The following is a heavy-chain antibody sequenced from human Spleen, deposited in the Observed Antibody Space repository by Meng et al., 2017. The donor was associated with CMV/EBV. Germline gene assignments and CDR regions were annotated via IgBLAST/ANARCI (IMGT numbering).Heavy chain of an antibody. CDR3: AREYCSSTSCIDAFDI. Sequence: GESLKISCAASGFTFSDFYMTWIRQAPGKGLEWVSYISTTGSTKYYADSVKGRFTISRDNAKNSLYLQMNSLRAEDTAVYYCAREYCSSTSCIDAFDIWGQGTMVTVSS. V-gene: IGHV3-11*04. D-gene: IGHD2-2*01. J-gene: IGHJ3*02. CDR2: ISTTGSTK. CDR1: GFTFSDFY.